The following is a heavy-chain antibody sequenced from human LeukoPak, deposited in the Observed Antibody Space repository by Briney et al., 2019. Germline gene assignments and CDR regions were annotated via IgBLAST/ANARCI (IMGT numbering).Heavy chain of an antibody. CDR1: GFTFSGSG. Sequence: GGSLRLSCAASGFTFSGSGMHWVRQAPGKGLEWVTFIRYDGSNKYYTDSVKGRFTISRDNSKNTLYLQMDSLRAEDTAVYYCARDYDFWSGYYSPTRGYFGYWGQGTLVTVTS. D-gene: IGHD3-3*01. V-gene: IGHV3-30*02. CDR3: ARDYDFWSGYYSPTRGYFGY. CDR2: IRYDGSNK. J-gene: IGHJ4*02.